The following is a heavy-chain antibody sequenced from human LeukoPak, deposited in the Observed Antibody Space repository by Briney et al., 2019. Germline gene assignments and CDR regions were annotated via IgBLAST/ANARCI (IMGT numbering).Heavy chain of an antibody. V-gene: IGHV4-59*01. CDR2: IYYSGST. D-gene: IGHD4-17*01. J-gene: IGHJ4*02. Sequence: SETLSPTCTVSGGSISSYYWSWIRQPPGKGLEWIGYIYYSGSTNYNPSLKSRVTISVDTSKNQFSLKLSSVTAADTAVYYCARATVPYYFDYWGQGTLVTVSS. CDR1: GGSISSYY. CDR3: ARATVPYYFDY.